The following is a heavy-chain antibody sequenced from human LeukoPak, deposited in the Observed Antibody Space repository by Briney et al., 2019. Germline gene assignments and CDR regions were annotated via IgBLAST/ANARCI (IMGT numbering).Heavy chain of an antibody. CDR3: AKDITSVDGWGLDY. D-gene: IGHD5-24*01. CDR1: GFTFSSYA. J-gene: IGHJ4*02. V-gene: IGHV3-30-3*01. Sequence: GGSLRLSCAASGFTFSSYAMHWVRQAPGKGLEWVAVISYDESNKYYADSVKGRFTISRDNAKNSLYLQMNSLRAEDTALYYCAKDITSVDGWGLDYWGQGTLVTVSS. CDR2: ISYDESNK.